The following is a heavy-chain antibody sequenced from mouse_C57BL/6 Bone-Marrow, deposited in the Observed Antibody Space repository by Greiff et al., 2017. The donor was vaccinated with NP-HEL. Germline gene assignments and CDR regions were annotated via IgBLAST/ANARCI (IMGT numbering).Heavy chain of an antibody. CDR3: ARLYGYYTFF. V-gene: IGHV5-6*01. J-gene: IGHJ3*01. D-gene: IGHD2-3*01. CDR2: ISRGGSYT. Sequence: EVMLVESGGDLVKPGGSLKLSCAASGFTFSSYGMSWVRQTPDKRLEWVATISRGGSYTYYPDSVKGRFTISRDNAKNTLYLQRSSLKSEDTAMYYCARLYGYYTFFWGQGTLVTVSA. CDR1: GFTFSSYG.